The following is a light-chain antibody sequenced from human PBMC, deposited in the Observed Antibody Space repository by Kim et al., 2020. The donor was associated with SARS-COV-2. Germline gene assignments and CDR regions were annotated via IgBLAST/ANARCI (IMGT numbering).Light chain of an antibody. CDR1: QGISNY. CDR3: QQCKGAPWT. CDR2: AAS. J-gene: IGKJ1*01. Sequence: DIQMTQSPSSLSASVGDRVTITCRESQGISNYLAWYQQKPGKVPKLLIYAASALRSGVPSRFSGSGSGTDFTLTITSLQPEDVAVYYCQQCKGAPWTFGHGTKVDIK. V-gene: IGKV1-27*01.